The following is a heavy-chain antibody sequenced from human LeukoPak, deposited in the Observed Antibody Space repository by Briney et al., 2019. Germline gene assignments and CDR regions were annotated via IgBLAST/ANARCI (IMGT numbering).Heavy chain of an antibody. V-gene: IGHV1-2*02. CDR1: GYTFTGYY. J-gene: IGHJ5*02. CDR2: INPNSGGT. Sequence: ASVKVSCKASGYTFTGYYMHWVRQAPGQALEWMGWINPNSGGTNYAQKFQGRVTMTRDTSISTAYMELSRLRSDDTAVYYCARGPDYYDSSGYDNWFDPWGQGTLVTVSS. D-gene: IGHD3-22*01. CDR3: ARGPDYYDSSGYDNWFDP.